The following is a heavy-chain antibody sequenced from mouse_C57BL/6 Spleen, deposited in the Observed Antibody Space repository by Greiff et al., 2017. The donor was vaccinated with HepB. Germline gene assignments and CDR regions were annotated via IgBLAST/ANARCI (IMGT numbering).Heavy chain of an antibody. V-gene: IGHV2-2*01. J-gene: IGHJ3*01. CDR2: IWRGGST. CDR3: ASYDGYSAWFAY. Sequence: QVQLKQSGPGLVQPSQSLSITCTVSGFSLTSYGVHWVRQSPGKGLEWLGVIWRGGSTDYNAAFISRLSISKDNSKSQVFLKMNSLQADDTAIYYCASYDGYSAWFAYWGQGTLVTVSA. CDR1: GFSLTSYG. D-gene: IGHD2-3*01.